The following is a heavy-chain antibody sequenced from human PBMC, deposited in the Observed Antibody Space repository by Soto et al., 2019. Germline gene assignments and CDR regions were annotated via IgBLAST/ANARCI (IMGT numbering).Heavy chain of an antibody. V-gene: IGHV3-30-3*01. Sequence: QVQLVESGGGVVQPGRSLRLSCAASGFTFSSYAMHWVRQAPGTGLEWVAVISYDGSNKYYADSVKGRFTISRDNSKNTLYLQMNSLRSEDTAVYYCARVPGYEILTDYYNDHDAFDIWGQGTMVTVSS. CDR3: ARVPGYEILTDYYNDHDAFDI. CDR1: GFTFSSYA. J-gene: IGHJ3*02. CDR2: ISYDGSNK. D-gene: IGHD3-9*01.